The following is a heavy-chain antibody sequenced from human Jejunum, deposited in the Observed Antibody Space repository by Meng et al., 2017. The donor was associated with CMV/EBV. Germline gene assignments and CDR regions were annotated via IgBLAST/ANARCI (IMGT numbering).Heavy chain of an antibody. CDR2: VSYDGGNT. J-gene: IGHJ4*02. V-gene: IGHV3-30-3*01. CDR1: FTFSAYT. CDR3: AREGHWRQRAPNFAY. Sequence: FTFSAYTIHLVRKAPGKGLGWVAVVSYDGGNTYYAGSGKGRFTISRDNSKNPLYVKMTSLSPDDTAVYYCAREGHWRQRAPNFAYWGQGTLVTVSS. D-gene: IGHD3-3*01.